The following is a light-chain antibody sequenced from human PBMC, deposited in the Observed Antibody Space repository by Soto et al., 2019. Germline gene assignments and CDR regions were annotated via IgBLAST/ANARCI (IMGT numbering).Light chain of an antibody. CDR3: RQYGSPSGT. CDR2: GVS. CDR1: QSVSSSY. V-gene: IGKV3-20*01. Sequence: EIVLTQSPGTLSLSPGERATLSCRASQSVSSSYLAWYQQKPGQAPRLLIYGVSSRATGIADRFSGSGSGTDFTLIISRLEPEDVAVYYCRQYGSPSGTFGQGTKVEIK. J-gene: IGKJ1*01.